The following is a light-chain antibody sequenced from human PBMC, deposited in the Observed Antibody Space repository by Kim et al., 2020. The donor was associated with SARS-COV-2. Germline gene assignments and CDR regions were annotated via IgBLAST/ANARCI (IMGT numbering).Light chain of an antibody. J-gene: IGKJ4*02. CDR3: QYYQSHPVT. Sequence: DIQMTQSPSSLSASAGDRVTITCQASQDISNYLHWFQQKPGKAPNLLIYDASNLETGVPSRFSGSGYGTDFTFTITSLQPEDIATYYCQYYQSHPVTFGGGTKVDIK. V-gene: IGKV1-33*01. CDR2: DAS. CDR1: QDISNY.